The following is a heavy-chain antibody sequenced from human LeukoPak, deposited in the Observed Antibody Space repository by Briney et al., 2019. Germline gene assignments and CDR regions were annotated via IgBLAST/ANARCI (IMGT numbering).Heavy chain of an antibody. J-gene: IGHJ2*01. CDR2: IKQDGSEI. CDR1: GVTFSNYW. D-gene: IGHD2-21*01. Sequence: GGSLRLSCAASGVTFSNYWMSWVRQAPGKGLEWVASIKQDGSEIYYVDSVKGRFTISRDNAKNSLCLQMNTLRAEDTAVYYCAGLVAGDDYWYFDLWGRGTLVTVSS. V-gene: IGHV3-7*02. CDR3: AGLVAGDDYWYFDL.